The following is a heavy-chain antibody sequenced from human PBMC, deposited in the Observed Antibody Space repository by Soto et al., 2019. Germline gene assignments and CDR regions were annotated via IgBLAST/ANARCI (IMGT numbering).Heavy chain of an antibody. V-gene: IGHV3-7*01. Sequence: EVQLVESGGDLVQPGGSLRLSCAASGFPFSSYWMSWVRQAPGKGLEWVANIKQDESEKYYVDSVKGRFTISRDNAKNSLYLQINRRRVEDTAVYYCARVGYCSSTSCYWPCGFDSWGQGTLVTVSS. CDR2: IKQDESEK. CDR1: GFPFSSYW. D-gene: IGHD2-2*01. CDR3: ARVGYCSSTSCYWPCGFDS. J-gene: IGHJ4*02.